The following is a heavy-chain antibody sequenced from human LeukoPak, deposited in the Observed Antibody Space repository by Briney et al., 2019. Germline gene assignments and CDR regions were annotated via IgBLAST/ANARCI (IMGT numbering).Heavy chain of an antibody. CDR1: RFTFSNYA. J-gene: IGHJ4*02. Sequence: GGSLRLSCAAQRFTFSNYAMNWVRQAPGKGLEWVSSISSGGDRINYADSVKGRFTISGDDSQNTLYLQMNSLSVEDTAVYFCAKDYYNHQFDCWGQGTLVTVSS. CDR2: ISSGGDRI. V-gene: IGHV3-23*01. CDR3: AKDYYNHQFDC. D-gene: IGHD3-22*01.